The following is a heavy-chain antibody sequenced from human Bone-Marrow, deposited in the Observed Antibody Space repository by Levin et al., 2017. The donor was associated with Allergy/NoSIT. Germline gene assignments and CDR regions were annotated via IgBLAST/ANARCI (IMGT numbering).Heavy chain of an antibody. V-gene: IGHV4-39*01. CDR3: ARGSYDVLTGYYNQIDY. Sequence: SSETLSLTCTVSGVSISSSSHYWGWIRQSPGKGLEWIGSIYYTKSAYYNPSLKSRVSISVDTSKNPFSLRLSSVTAADTAVYYCARGSYDVLTGYYNQIDYWGQGTLVTVSS. CDR2: IYYTKSA. J-gene: IGHJ4*02. D-gene: IGHD3-9*01. CDR1: GVSISSSSHY.